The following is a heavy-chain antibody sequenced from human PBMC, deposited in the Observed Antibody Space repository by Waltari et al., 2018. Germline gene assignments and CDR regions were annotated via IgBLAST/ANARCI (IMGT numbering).Heavy chain of an antibody. V-gene: IGHV4-38-2*01. CDR1: GYSISSGYY. D-gene: IGHD6-19*01. Sequence: QVQLQESGPGLVKPSETLSLTCAVSGYSISSGYYWGWIRQPPGKGLEWIGSSYHSGSTYYNPSLKSRVTISVDTSKNQFSLKLSSVTAADTAVYYCASLTLYSSGLPWYWGQGTLVTVSS. J-gene: IGHJ4*02. CDR3: ASLTLYSSGLPWY. CDR2: SYHSGST.